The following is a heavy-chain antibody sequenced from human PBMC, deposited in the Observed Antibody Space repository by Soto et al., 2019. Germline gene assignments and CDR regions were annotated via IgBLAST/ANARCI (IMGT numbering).Heavy chain of an antibody. J-gene: IGHJ4*02. D-gene: IGHD3-22*01. CDR2: ISSSSSYI. CDR1: GFTFSSYS. V-gene: IGHV3-21*01. Sequence: EVQLVESGGGLVKPGGSLRLSCAASGFTFSSYSMNWVRQAPGKGLEWVSSISSSSSYIYYADSVKGRFTISRDNAKNSLYLQINSLRAEDTAVYYCARDKEGSGFQYYFDYWGQGTLVTVSS. CDR3: ARDKEGSGFQYYFDY.